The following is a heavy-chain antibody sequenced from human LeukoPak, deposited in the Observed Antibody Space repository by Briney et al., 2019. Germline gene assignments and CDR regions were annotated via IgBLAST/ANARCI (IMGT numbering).Heavy chain of an antibody. D-gene: IGHD1-1*01. J-gene: IGHJ3*02. Sequence: GGSLRLSCAASGFTFSSYGMHWVRQAPGKGLEWVAFIRYDGSNKYYADSVRGRFTISRDNSKNTLYLQMNSLRAEDTAVYYCAKVDEVRRTTDAFDIWGQGTMVTVSS. V-gene: IGHV3-30*02. CDR3: AKVDEVRRTTDAFDI. CDR2: IRYDGSNK. CDR1: GFTFSSYG.